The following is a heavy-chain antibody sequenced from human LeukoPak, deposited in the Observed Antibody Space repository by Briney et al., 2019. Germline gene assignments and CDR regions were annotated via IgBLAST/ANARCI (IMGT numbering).Heavy chain of an antibody. CDR3: ARGSYYDTLTGYYRGSFDS. Sequence: SETLSLTCTVSGGSISTYYWSWTRQPAEKGLEWIGRVSTSGTTQYNPSFKSRVTMSVDTSSNQFSLKLSSVTAADTAVYYCARGSYYDTLTGYYRGSFDSWGQGTLVTVSS. CDR2: VSTSGTT. V-gene: IGHV4-4*07. CDR1: GGSISTYY. D-gene: IGHD3-9*01. J-gene: IGHJ4*02.